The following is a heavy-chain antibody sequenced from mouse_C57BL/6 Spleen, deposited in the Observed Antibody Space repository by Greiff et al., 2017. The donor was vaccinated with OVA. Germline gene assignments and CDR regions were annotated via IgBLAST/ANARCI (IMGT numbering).Heavy chain of an antibody. D-gene: IGHD1-1*01. CDR2: IYPGDGDT. V-gene: IGHV1-80*01. J-gene: IGHJ1*03. CDR1: GYAFSSYW. Sequence: QVQLQQSGAELVKPGASVKISCKASGYAFSSYWMNWVKQRPGKGLEWIGQIYPGDGDTNYNGKFKGKATLTADKSSSTAYMQLSSLTSEDSAVYFCARVYYYGSSNWYFDVWGTGTTVTVSS. CDR3: ARVYYYGSSNWYFDV.